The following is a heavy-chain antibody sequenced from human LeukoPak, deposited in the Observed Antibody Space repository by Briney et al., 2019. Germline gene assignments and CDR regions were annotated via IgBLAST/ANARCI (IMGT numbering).Heavy chain of an antibody. Sequence: SETLSLTCTVSGVSISSHYWSWIRQPPGKGLEWVGYAYHTGSTSSNPSLKSRATMSVDTSKNQFSLRLTSLIAADTAVYYCARDFQRLGSDAFDFWGQGTMVTVSS. CDR2: AYHTGST. V-gene: IGHV4-59*11. J-gene: IGHJ3*01. CDR3: ARDFQRLGSDAFDF. CDR1: GVSISSHY. D-gene: IGHD2-15*01.